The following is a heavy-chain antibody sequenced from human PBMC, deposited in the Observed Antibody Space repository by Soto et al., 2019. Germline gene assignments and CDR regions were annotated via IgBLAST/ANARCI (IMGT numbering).Heavy chain of an antibody. CDR1: GFTFSSYE. D-gene: IGHD2-21*02. J-gene: IGHJ6*02. V-gene: IGHV3-48*03. CDR3: ARDRVMSDSYYYYYGMDV. Sequence: GGSLRLSCAASGFTFSSYEMNWVRQAPGKGLEWVSYISSSGSTIYYADSVKGRFTISRDNAKNSLYLQMNSLRAEDTAVYYCARDRVMSDSYYYYYGMDVWGQGTTVTSP. CDR2: ISSSGSTI.